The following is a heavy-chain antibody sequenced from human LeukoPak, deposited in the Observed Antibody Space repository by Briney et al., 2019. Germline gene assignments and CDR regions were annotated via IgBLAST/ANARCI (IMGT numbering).Heavy chain of an antibody. CDR1: GGSISSFF. CDR3: ARDLELERNRWNYFES. Sequence: SETLSLTCTVSGGSISSFFWSWIRQPPGKGLEWIGSIHYSGDTKYNPFVKSRVSLSVDTSKQQFSLRLSSVTAADTAVYYCARDLELERNRWNYFESWGQGTLLTVSS. J-gene: IGHJ4*02. CDR2: IHYSGDT. D-gene: IGHD1-1*01. V-gene: IGHV4-59*01.